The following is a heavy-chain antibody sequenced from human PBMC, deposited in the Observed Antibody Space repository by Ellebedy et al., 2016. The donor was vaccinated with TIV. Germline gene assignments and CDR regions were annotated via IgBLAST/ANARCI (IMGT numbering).Heavy chain of an antibody. J-gene: IGHJ6*02. CDR3: TREAANWNYPYYYYNGMDV. CDR2: IGSKGYGGTT. CDR1: GFTFGDFA. V-gene: IGHV3-49*04. Sequence: GGSLRLSXTASGFTFGDFAISWVRQAPGKWLEWVGFIGSKGYGGTTQYAASVKGRFTISRDDSKSIAYLQMNSLKTEDTALYYCTREAANWNYPYYYYNGMDVWGQGTTVTVSS. D-gene: IGHD1-7*01.